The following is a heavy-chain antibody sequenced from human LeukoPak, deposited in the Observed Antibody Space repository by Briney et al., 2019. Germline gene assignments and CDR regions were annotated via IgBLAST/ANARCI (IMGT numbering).Heavy chain of an antibody. CDR2: IIPIFGTA. CDR3: ASGWDSSGYYEIDY. V-gene: IGHV1-69*13. Sequence: ASVKVSCKASGGTFSSYAISWVRQAPGQGLEWMGGIIPIFGTANYAQKFQGRVTITADESTSTAYMELSRLRSEDTSGYYCASGWDSSGYYEIDYWGQGTLVTVSS. J-gene: IGHJ4*02. CDR1: GGTFSSYA. D-gene: IGHD3-22*01.